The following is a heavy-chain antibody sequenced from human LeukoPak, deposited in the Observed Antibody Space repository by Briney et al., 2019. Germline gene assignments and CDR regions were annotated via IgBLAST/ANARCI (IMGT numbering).Heavy chain of an antibody. CDR1: GLTFSSYA. V-gene: IGHV3-23*01. D-gene: IGHD2-15*01. Sequence: GGPLRLSCAASGLTFSSYAMLWARQAPGKGLEWVSAISGSGGDTYYADSVKGRFTISRDNSKNTLYLQMNSLRVEDTAEYYCAKAPYCSGGSCPGYDYWGQGTLVTVSS. CDR2: ISGSGGDT. J-gene: IGHJ4*02. CDR3: AKAPYCSGGSCPGYDY.